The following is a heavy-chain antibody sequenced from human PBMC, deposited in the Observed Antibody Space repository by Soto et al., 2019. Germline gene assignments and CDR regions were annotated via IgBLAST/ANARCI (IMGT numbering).Heavy chain of an antibody. Sequence: GGSLRLSCAASGFTFSSYAMHWVRQAPGKGLEWVAVISYDGSNKYYADSVKGRFTISRDSSKNTLYLQMNSLRAEDTAVYYCARAGGCSGGSCYPYYYYGMDVWGQGATVTVSS. CDR1: GFTFSSYA. V-gene: IGHV3-30-3*01. J-gene: IGHJ6*02. D-gene: IGHD2-15*01. CDR2: ISYDGSNK. CDR3: ARAGGCSGGSCYPYYYYGMDV.